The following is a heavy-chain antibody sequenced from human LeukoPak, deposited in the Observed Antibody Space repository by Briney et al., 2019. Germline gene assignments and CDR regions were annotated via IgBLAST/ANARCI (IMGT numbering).Heavy chain of an antibody. CDR2: IYYSGST. D-gene: IGHD6-13*01. V-gene: IGHV4-39*01. CDR1: GGSISSSSYY. Sequence: SETLSLTCTVSGGSISSSSYYWGWIRQPPGKGLEWIGSIYYSGSTYYNPSLKSRVTISVDTSKNQFSLKLSSATAADTAVYYCARYGVTGIAAAGGLDYWGQGTLVTVSS. J-gene: IGHJ4*02. CDR3: ARYGVTGIAAAGGLDY.